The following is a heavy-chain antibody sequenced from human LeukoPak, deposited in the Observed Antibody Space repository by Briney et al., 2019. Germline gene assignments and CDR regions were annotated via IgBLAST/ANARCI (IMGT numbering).Heavy chain of an antibody. D-gene: IGHD4-23*01. CDR2: IYPSGST. CDR3: ARVRFGGTFDL. J-gene: IGHJ3*01. Sequence: GESLKISCAASGFTVSSSYMSWVRQAPGKELEWVSVIYPSGSTYYTDSVKGRFTISGDNTENTLYLQMNSLTAEDTAMYYCARVRFGGTFDLWGQGTMVTVSS. CDR1: GFTVSSSY. V-gene: IGHV3-53*01.